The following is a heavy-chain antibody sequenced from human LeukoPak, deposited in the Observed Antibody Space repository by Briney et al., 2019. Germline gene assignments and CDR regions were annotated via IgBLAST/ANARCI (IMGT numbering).Heavy chain of an antibody. Sequence: GGSLRLSCAASGFTFDDYAMHWVRQAPGKALEWVSLISWDGGSAYYADSVKGRFTISRDTSKNSLYLQMNSLRAEDTALYYCAKERDSSGSTLDYWGQGTLVTVSS. J-gene: IGHJ4*02. CDR1: GFTFDDYA. CDR3: AKERDSSGSTLDY. V-gene: IGHV3-43D*03. CDR2: ISWDGGSA. D-gene: IGHD3-22*01.